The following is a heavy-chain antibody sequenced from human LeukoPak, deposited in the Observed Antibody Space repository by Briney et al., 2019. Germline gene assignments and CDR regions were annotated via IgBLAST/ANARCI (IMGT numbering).Heavy chain of an antibody. V-gene: IGHV3-21*01. CDR2: ISSSSSSYI. J-gene: IGHJ4*02. CDR1: GFTFSSYS. Sequence: GGSLRLSCAASGFTFSSYSMNWVRQAPGKGLEWVSSISSSSSSYIYYGDSVKGRFTISRDNAKDSLYLQMNSLRAEDTAVYYRARDYEIYWGQGTLVTVSS. CDR3: ARDYEIY. D-gene: IGHD5-12*01.